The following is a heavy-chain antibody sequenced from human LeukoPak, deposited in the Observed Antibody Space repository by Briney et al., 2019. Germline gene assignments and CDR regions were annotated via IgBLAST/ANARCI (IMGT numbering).Heavy chain of an antibody. Sequence: GGSLRLSCAASGFTLSRHGMHWVRQAPGKGLEWVSYISSSSSTIYYADSVKGRFTISRDNAKNSLYLQMNSLRAEDTAVYYCARDGYGSWGQGTLVTVSS. D-gene: IGHD5-12*01. J-gene: IGHJ5*02. CDR2: ISSSSSTI. CDR3: ARDGYGS. V-gene: IGHV3-48*01. CDR1: GFTLSRHG.